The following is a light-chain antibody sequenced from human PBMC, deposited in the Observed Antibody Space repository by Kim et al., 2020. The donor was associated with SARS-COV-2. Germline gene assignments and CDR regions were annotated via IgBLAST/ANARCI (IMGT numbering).Light chain of an antibody. J-gene: IGKJ1*01. CDR2: GAS. CDR1: QSVSSSY. CDR3: QQYGSSSWT. V-gene: IGKV3-20*01. Sequence: SPGERATRSGRASQSVSSSYLAWYQQKPGQAPRLLIYGASSRATGIPDRFSGSGSGTDFTLTISRLEPEDFAVYYCQQYGSSSWTFGQGTKVDIK.